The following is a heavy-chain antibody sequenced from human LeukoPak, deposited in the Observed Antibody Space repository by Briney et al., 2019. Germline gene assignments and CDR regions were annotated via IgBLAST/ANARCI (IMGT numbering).Heavy chain of an antibody. D-gene: IGHD6-13*01. CDR2: INPNSGGT. V-gene: IGHV1-2*04. Sequence: GASVKVSCKASGYTFTGYYMHWVRQAPGQGLEWMGWINPNSGGTNYAQKFQGWVTMTRDTSISTAYMELSRLRSDDTAVYYCAREKAAAAAAFDIWGQGTMVTVSS. J-gene: IGHJ3*02. CDR3: AREKAAAAAAFDI. CDR1: GYTFTGYY.